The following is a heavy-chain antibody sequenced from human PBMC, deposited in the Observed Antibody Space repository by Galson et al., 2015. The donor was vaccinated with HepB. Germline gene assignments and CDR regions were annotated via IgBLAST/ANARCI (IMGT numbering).Heavy chain of an antibody. Sequence: SLRLSCAASGFTFTSYALHWVRQAPGKGLEWLAVISYDGSIKYYADSVKGRFTISRDNSKNTLYLEMNSLRPEDTAVYYCARDFLMVVVAYDYGMDVWGQGTTVTVSS. CDR2: ISYDGSIK. CDR3: ARDFLMVVVAYDYGMDV. D-gene: IGHD3-22*01. V-gene: IGHV3-30*04. J-gene: IGHJ6*02. CDR1: GFTFTSYA.